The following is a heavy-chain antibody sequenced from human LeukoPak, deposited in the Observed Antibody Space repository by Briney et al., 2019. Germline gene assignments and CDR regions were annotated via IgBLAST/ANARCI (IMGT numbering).Heavy chain of an antibody. D-gene: IGHD1-1*01. V-gene: IGHV4-59*01. CDR2: GYYSGST. CDR3: ARWNRLIDY. J-gene: IGHJ4*02. CDR1: GASISNYY. Sequence: PSGTLSLTCTVSGASISNYYWSWIRQPPGKGLEWIGYGYYSGSTNYNPSLKSRVTISVDTSKNQFSLKVRSVTAADTAVYYCARWNRLIDYWGQGTLVTVSS.